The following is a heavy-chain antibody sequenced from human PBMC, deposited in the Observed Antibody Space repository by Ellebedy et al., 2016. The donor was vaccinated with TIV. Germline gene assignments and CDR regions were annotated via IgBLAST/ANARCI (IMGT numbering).Heavy chain of an antibody. J-gene: IGHJ4*02. V-gene: IGHV4-4*07. CDR1: GDSIRRYS. CDR2: IYTTGRT. CDR3: ARDLTDYGDYAGSDY. Sequence: MPSETLSLTCSVSGDSIRRYSWSWIRQPAGKGLEWIGRIYTTGRTNYNPSLKSRVTVSVDTSKNQLSLKLSSVTAADTAVYYCARDLTDYGDYAGSDYWGQGTLVTVSS. D-gene: IGHD4-17*01.